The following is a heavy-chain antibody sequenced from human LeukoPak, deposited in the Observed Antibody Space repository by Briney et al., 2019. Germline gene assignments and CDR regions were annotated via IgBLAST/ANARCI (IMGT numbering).Heavy chain of an antibody. V-gene: IGHV4-61*02. Sequence: SETLSLTCTVSGGSISSGSYYWSWIRQPDGKGLEWIGRIYTSGSTNYNPSLKSRVTISVDTSKNQFSLKLSSVTAADTAVYYCAIDDILTGPGVDWGQGTLVTVSS. D-gene: IGHD3-9*01. CDR1: GGSISSGSYY. CDR2: IYTSGST. CDR3: AIDDILTGPGVD. J-gene: IGHJ4*02.